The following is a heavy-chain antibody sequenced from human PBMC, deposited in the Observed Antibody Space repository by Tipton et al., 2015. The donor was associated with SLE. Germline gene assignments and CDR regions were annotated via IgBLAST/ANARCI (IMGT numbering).Heavy chain of an antibody. D-gene: IGHD4-17*01. CDR1: GFTFSTYS. V-gene: IGHV3-48*04. CDR2: ISSSGSTI. J-gene: IGHJ4*02. CDR3: ASKDDYGAYGVYFDY. Sequence: GSLRLSCAASGFTFSTYSMNWVRQAPGKGLEWVSYISSSGSTIYYADSVKGRFTISRDNAKNSLYLQMNSLRAEDTAVYYCASKDDYGAYGVYFDYWGQGTLVTVSS.